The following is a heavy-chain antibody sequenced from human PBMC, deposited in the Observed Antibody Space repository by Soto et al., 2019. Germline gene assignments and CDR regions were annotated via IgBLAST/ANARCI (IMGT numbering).Heavy chain of an antibody. J-gene: IGHJ3*02. CDR1: GYSFTSYW. CDR2: IYPGDSDT. Sequence: PGESLKISCKGSGYSFTSYWIGWVRQMPGKGLEWMGIIYPGDSDTRYSPSFQGQVTISVDRSISTAYLQWSSLRASDTAMYYCARQDSVLQPVTSGPDIWGQGSMVTVSS. D-gene: IGHD3-10*01. V-gene: IGHV5-51*01. CDR3: ARQDSVLQPVTSGPDI.